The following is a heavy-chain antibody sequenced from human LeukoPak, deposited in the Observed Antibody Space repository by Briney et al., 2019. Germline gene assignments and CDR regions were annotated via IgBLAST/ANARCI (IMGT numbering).Heavy chain of an antibody. D-gene: IGHD5-12*01. V-gene: IGHV3-21*01. Sequence: GGSLRLSCAASGFTFSSYSMNWVRQAPGKGLEWVSSISSSSSYIYYADSVKGRLTISRDNAKNSLYLQMNSLRAEDTAVYYCARDGYNLAFDIWGQGTMVTVSS. CDR2: ISSSSSYI. CDR3: ARDGYNLAFDI. CDR1: GFTFSSYS. J-gene: IGHJ3*02.